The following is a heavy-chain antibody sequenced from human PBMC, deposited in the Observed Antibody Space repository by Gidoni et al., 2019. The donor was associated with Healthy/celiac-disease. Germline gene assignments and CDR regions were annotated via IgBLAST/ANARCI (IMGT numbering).Heavy chain of an antibody. J-gene: IGHJ4*02. CDR1: GFNFRSYA. CDR3: ARGRGIAVAGKPHSYYFDY. D-gene: IGHD6-19*01. Sequence: QVQLVESGGGVVQPGRSLRPSCAAAGFNFRSYAMHWVRQAPGKGLEGVAVISYDGSNKYYADSVKGRFTISRDNSKNTLYLQMNSLRAEDTAVYYCARGRGIAVAGKPHSYYFDYWGQGTLVTVSS. CDR2: ISYDGSNK. V-gene: IGHV3-30-3*01.